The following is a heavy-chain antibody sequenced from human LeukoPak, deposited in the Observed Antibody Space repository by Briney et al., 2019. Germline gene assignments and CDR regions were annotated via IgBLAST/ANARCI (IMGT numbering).Heavy chain of an antibody. V-gene: IGHV3-20*01. CDR1: GFTFDDYG. D-gene: IGHD3-10*01. Sequence: GGSLRLSCAASGFTFDDYGMSWVRQAPGKGLEWVSGINWNGGSTGYADSVKGRFTISRDNAKNSLYLQMNSLRAEDTALYHCARAQWFGELPLYYYYMDVWGKGTTVTVSS. CDR3: ARAQWFGELPLYYYYMDV. J-gene: IGHJ6*03. CDR2: INWNGGST.